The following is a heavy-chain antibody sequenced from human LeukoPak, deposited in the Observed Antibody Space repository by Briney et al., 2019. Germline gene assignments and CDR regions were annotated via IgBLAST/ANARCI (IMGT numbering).Heavy chain of an antibody. Sequence: PGGSLSLYCAASGFTFSGYAMTWLRQAPGKGLKWVSVISGRGKFPSYADSVKGRFTISRDNAKNTLYLQMNSLEAEDTAMYYCAKIANFYDSSGFYGWGQGTLVTVSS. V-gene: IGHV3-23*01. J-gene: IGHJ4*02. D-gene: IGHD3-22*01. CDR2: ISGRGKFP. CDR1: GFTFSGYA. CDR3: AKIANFYDSSGFYG.